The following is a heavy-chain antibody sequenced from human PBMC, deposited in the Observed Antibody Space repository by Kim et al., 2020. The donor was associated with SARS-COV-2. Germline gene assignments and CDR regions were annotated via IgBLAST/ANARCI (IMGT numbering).Heavy chain of an antibody. D-gene: IGHD2-2*02. J-gene: IGHJ3*02. CDR3: ARESNTDAFDI. V-gene: IGHV3-74*01. Sequence: TSYADSVKGRFTISRDNAKNTLYLQMNSLRAEDTAVYYCARESNTDAFDIWGQGTMVTVSS. CDR2: T.